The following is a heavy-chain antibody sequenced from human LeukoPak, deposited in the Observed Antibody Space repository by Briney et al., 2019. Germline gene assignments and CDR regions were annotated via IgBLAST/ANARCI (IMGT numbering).Heavy chain of an antibody. CDR3: ARIRDGYNDAYDI. D-gene: IGHD5-24*01. J-gene: IGHJ3*02. Sequence: ASVKVSCKASGYTFTNYYIHWVRQAPGQGLEWMGLINPGGDNTNYAQNFQGRVTMTRDTSASTVYMELSSLRSEDTAIYYCARIRDGYNDAYDIWGQGTVVTVPS. CDR2: INPGGDNT. CDR1: GYTFTNYY. V-gene: IGHV1-46*01.